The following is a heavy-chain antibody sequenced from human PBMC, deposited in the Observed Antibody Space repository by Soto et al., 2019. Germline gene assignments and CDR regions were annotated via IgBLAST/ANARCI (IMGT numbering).Heavy chain of an antibody. D-gene: IGHD6-13*01. J-gene: IGHJ4*02. CDR1: GGSISSYY. V-gene: IGHV4-59*12. Sequence: SETLSLTCTVSGGSISSYYWSWIRQPPGKGLEWIGYIYYSGSTDYNPSLKSRVTISVDMSKNTVYLQMNSLRGEDTAVYYCAKDRNEDGFVAATGALHYWGPGTLVTVSS. CDR3: AKDRNEDGFVAATGALHY. CDR2: IYYSGST.